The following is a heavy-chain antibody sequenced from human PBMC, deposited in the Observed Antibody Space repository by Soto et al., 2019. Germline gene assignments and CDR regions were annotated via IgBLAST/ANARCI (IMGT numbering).Heavy chain of an antibody. CDR2: INGGNGNT. V-gene: IGHV1-3*05. CDR3: ARAELVGASTRYFDY. J-gene: IGHJ4*02. CDR1: GYTFTNYA. D-gene: IGHD1-26*01. Sequence: QVQLVQSGAEEKKPGASVKVSCKASGYTFTNYAMHWVRQAPGQRLEWMGWINGGNGNTKYSQNFQGRVTITRDTSVXTAYMELSSLRSEDTAVYYCARAELVGASTRYFDYWGQGTLVTVSS.